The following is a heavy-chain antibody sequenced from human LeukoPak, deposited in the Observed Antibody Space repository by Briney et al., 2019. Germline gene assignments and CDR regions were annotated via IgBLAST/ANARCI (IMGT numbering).Heavy chain of an antibody. V-gene: IGHV1-2*02. D-gene: IGHD6-19*01. CDR3: ARAGSGWSVWGMDV. Sequence: ASVKVSCKASGYTFTGYYMHWVRQAPGQGLEWMGWINPNSGGTNYAQKFQGRVTMTRDTSISTAYMELSRLRSDDTAAYYRARAGSGWSVWGMDVWGQGTTVTVSS. J-gene: IGHJ6*02. CDR1: GYTFTGYY. CDR2: INPNSGGT.